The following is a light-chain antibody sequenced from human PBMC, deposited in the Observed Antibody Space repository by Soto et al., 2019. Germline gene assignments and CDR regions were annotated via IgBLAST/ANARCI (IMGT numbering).Light chain of an antibody. Sequence: QSALTQPRSVSASPGQSVTLSCTGSRSDVGVYNYVSWYQQHPGKAPKLMIYDVSKRPSGVPGRFSGSKSGNTASLTISVLQAEDEADYYCCSYGGGYTPLVFGGGTKLTVL. J-gene: IGLJ2*01. V-gene: IGLV2-11*01. CDR3: CSYGGGYTPLV. CDR1: RSDVGVYNY. CDR2: DVS.